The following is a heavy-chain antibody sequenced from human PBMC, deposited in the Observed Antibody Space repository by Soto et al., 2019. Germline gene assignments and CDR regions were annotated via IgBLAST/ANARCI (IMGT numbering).Heavy chain of an antibody. J-gene: IGHJ6*03. CDR3: TTVGPAAIEVYYYYYMDV. Sequence: GESLKISCAASGFTFSNAWMSWVRQAPGKGLEWVGRIKSKTDGGTTDYAAPVKGRFTISRDDSKNTLYLQMNSLKTEDTAVYYCTTVGPAAIEVYYYYYMDVWGKGTTVTVSS. CDR1: GFTFSNAW. V-gene: IGHV3-15*01. CDR2: IKSKTDGGTT. D-gene: IGHD2-2*02.